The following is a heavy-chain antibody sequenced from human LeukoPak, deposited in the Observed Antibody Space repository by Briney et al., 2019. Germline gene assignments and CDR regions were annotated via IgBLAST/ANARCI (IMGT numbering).Heavy chain of an antibody. CDR1: GGFLSGYY. Sequence: PSETLSVTCAVYGGFLSGYYWSWIRQPPGKGLEWIGEINHSGSTNYNPSLKSRVTISVDTSKNQFSLKLSSVTAADTAVYYCARRPTTTKDYYFDYWGQGTLVTVSS. CDR3: ARRPTTTKDYYFDY. D-gene: IGHD4-17*01. J-gene: IGHJ4*02. CDR2: INHSGST. V-gene: IGHV4-34*01.